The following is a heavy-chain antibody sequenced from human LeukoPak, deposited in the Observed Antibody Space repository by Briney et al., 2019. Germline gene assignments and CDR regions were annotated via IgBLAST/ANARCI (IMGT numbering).Heavy chain of an antibody. CDR3: ARGNDSSGYTGLAF. CDR1: GFTVSSNY. Sequence: GGSLRLSCAASGFTVSSNYMSWVRQASGKGLEWVSVIYSSGSTYYADSVKGRFTTSRDRSKNTLNLQIISLRADDTAIYYCARGNDSSGYTGLAFWGQGTLVTVSS. V-gene: IGHV3-53*01. CDR2: IYSSGST. J-gene: IGHJ4*02. D-gene: IGHD3-22*01.